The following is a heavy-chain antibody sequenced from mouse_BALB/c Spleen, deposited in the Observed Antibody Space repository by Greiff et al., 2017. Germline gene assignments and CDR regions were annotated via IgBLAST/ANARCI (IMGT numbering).Heavy chain of an antibody. CDR3: ARTLYYDYGPFAY. D-gene: IGHD2-4*01. J-gene: IGHJ3*01. Sequence: EVQLLESGPELVKPGASVKISCKASGYSFTGYYMHWVKQSHVKSLEWIGRINPYNGATSYNQNFKDKASLTVDKSSSTAYMELHSLTSEDSAVYYCARTLYYDYGPFAYWGQGTLVTVSA. CDR2: INPYNGAT. V-gene: IGHV1-31*01. CDR1: GYSFTGYY.